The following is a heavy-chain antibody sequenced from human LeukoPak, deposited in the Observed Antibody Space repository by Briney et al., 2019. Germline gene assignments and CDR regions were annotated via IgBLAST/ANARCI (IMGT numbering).Heavy chain of an antibody. Sequence: SETLSLTCAVYGGSFSGYYWSWIRQPPGKGLEWIGEINHSGSTNYNPSLKSRVTISVDTSKNQFSLKLSSVTAADTAVYYCARGIVVAACYFDYWGQGTLVTVSS. V-gene: IGHV4-34*01. CDR1: GGSFSGYY. CDR2: INHSGST. J-gene: IGHJ4*02. D-gene: IGHD3-22*01. CDR3: ARGIVVAACYFDY.